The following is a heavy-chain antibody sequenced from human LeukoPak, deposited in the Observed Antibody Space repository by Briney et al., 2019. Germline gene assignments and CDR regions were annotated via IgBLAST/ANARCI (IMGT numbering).Heavy chain of an antibody. CDR1: GYTFTSYY. CDR3: ARGSAGRGNYYDSSGYNSFDY. Sequence: GASVKVSCKASGYTFTSYYMHWVRQAPGPGLEWMGIINPSGGSTSYAQKFQGRVTMTRDTSTSTVYMELSSLRSEDTAVYYCARGSAGRGNYYDSSGYNSFDYWGQGTLVTVSS. CDR2: INPSGGST. D-gene: IGHD3-22*01. J-gene: IGHJ4*02. V-gene: IGHV1-46*01.